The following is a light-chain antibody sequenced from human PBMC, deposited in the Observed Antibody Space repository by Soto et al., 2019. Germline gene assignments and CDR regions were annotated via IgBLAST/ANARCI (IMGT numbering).Light chain of an antibody. CDR1: QSVSSSY. CDR2: GAS. V-gene: IGKV3-20*01. Sequence: EIALTQSPGTLSLSPGERATLSCRASQSVSSSYLARYQQKPGQAPRLLIYGASSRATGIPDRFSGSGSGTDFTLTISRLEPEDFAVYYCQQYGSSPPLTFGQGTKLEI. CDR3: QQYGSSPPLT. J-gene: IGKJ2*01.